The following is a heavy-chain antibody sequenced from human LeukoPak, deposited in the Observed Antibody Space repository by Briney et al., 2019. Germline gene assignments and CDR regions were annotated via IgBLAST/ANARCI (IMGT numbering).Heavy chain of an antibody. CDR3: AKAPVTTCSGTFCYPFDY. D-gene: IGHD2-15*01. CDR2: IAVTGGT. V-gene: IGHV3-23*01. CDR1: GFTLSNYA. Sequence: AGGSLRLSCTASGFTLSNYAMSWVRQGLGKGLEWVSAIAVTGGTYHADSVRGRLTISRDSSKNTLYLQMSSLRAEDAGVYYCAKAPVTTCSGTFCYPFDYWGQGTLVTVSS. J-gene: IGHJ4*02.